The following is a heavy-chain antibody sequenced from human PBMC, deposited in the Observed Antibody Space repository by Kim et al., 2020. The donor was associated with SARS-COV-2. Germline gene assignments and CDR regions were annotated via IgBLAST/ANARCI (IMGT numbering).Heavy chain of an antibody. CDR2: IYYSGST. J-gene: IGHJ5*02. CDR1: GGSISSYY. CDR3: ARGIKTKKRVGAERWFDP. V-gene: IGHV4-59*13. D-gene: IGHD1-26*01. Sequence: SETLSLTCTVSGGSISSYYWSWIRQPPGKGLEWIGYIYYSGSTNYNPSLKCRVTISVDTSKNQFSLKLSSVTAADTAVYYCARGIKTKKRVGAERWFDP.